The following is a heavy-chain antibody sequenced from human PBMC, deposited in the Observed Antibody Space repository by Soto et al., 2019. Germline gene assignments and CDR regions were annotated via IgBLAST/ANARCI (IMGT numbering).Heavy chain of an antibody. CDR2: INAGNGNT. D-gene: IGHD2-21*02. CDR3: ARSIVVVTALDY. Sequence: QVQLVQSGAEEKKPGASVKVSCKASGYTFTSYAMHWVRQAPGQRLEWMGWINAGNGNTKYSQKFQGRVTITSDTSASTAYMELSSLRSEDTAVYYCARSIVVVTALDYWGQGTLGTVSS. CDR1: GYTFTSYA. V-gene: IGHV1-3*05. J-gene: IGHJ4*02.